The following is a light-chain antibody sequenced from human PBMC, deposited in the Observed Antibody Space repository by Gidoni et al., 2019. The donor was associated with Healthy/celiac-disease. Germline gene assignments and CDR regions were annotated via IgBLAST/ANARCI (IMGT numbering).Light chain of an antibody. CDR2: EDN. CDR1: SGSIASNY. CDR3: QSYDSSNVV. J-gene: IGLJ2*01. Sequence: FMLTQPPSVSASPVKTVTISCTRSSGSIASNYVQWYQQRPGSAPTTVIYEDNQRPSGVPDRFSGSIDSSSNSASLTISGLKTEDEADDYCQSYDSSNVVFGGGTKLTVL. V-gene: IGLV6-57*04.